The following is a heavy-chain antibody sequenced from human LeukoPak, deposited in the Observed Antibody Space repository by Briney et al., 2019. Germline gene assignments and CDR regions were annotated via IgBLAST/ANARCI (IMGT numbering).Heavy chain of an antibody. V-gene: IGHV4-59*01. J-gene: IGHJ3*02. CDR3: ARVQVVTDAFDI. CDR1: GGSISSYY. CDR2: IYYSGST. Sequence: SETLSLTCTVSGGSISSYYWSWIRQPPGKGLEWIGYIYYSGSTNYNPSLKSRVTISVDTSKNQFSLKLSPVTAADTAVYYCARVQVVTDAFDIWGQGKMVTVSS. D-gene: IGHD3-22*01.